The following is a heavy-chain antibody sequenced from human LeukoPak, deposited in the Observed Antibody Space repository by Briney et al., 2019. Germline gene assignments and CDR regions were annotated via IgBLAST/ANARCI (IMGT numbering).Heavy chain of an antibody. CDR3: ARYRRFGDFGNWYFDL. J-gene: IGHJ2*01. CDR1: GGSFSDSY. D-gene: IGHD3-10*01. CDR2: VNHSGRN. Sequence: SETLSLTCAVYGGSFSDSYWSWIRQPPGKGLEWIGEVNHSGRNNYNPSLKSRVTMPVDTSKNQFSLQLSSVTAADTAVYYCARYRRFGDFGNWYFDLWGRGTLVIVSS. V-gene: IGHV4-34*01.